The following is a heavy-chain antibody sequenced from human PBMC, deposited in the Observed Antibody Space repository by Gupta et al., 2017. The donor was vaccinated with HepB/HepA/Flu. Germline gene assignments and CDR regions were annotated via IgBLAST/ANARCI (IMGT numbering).Heavy chain of an antibody. V-gene: IGHV1-69*01. CDR3: AGGGGYSYGYGLDV. J-gene: IGHJ6*01. CDR2: IIPIFGTA. Sequence: QVQLVQSGAEVKKPGSSVKVSCKPSGGTFSSYAISWVRQAPGQGLEWMGGIIPIFGTANYAEKFQGRVTITAEESTSTAYRELSSMRYEDTAVYYCAGGGGYSYGYGLDVWGEVSTVTVYS. D-gene: IGHD5-18*01. CDR1: GGTFSSYA.